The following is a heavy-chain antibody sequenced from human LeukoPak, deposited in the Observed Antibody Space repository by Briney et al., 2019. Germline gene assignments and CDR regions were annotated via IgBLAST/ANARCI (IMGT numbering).Heavy chain of an antibody. CDR2: ITPSDGA. CDR3: ARDRYGDGFAHFDY. V-gene: IGHV1-2*02. J-gene: IGHJ4*02. Sequence: ASVKVSCKSFGYTFTAYAVHWVRQAPGQGLEWMGWITPSDGANYAQKFQGRVTMTRDTSMSTAYMDLNRLTSDDTAVYFCARDRYGDGFAHFDYWGQGTLVTVSS. CDR1: GYTFTAYA. D-gene: IGHD5-24*01.